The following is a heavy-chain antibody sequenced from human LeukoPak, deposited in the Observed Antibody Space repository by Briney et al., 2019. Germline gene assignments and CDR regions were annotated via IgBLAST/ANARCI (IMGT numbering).Heavy chain of an antibody. J-gene: IGHJ4*02. CDR3: ARGTTIGSAAPVGY. CDR2: ISSSSSYI. Sequence: GGSLRLSCAASGFTFSSYSMNWVRQAPGKGLEWVSSISSSSSYIYYADSVKGRFTISRDNAKNSLYLQMNSLRAEDTAVYYCARGTTIGSAAPVGYWGRGTPVTVSS. V-gene: IGHV3-21*01. CDR1: GFTFSSYS. D-gene: IGHD1-1*01.